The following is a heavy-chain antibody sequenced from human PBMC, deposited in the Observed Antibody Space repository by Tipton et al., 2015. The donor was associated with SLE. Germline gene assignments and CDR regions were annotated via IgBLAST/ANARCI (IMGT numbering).Heavy chain of an antibody. Sequence: TLSLTCTVSGGSISSGSYYWSWIRQPAGKGLEWIGRIYTSGSTNYNPSLKSRVTISVDTSKNQFSLKLSSVTAADTAVYYCARGSSGWYYFDYWGQGTLVTVSS. CDR1: GGSISSGSYY. D-gene: IGHD6-19*01. J-gene: IGHJ4*02. V-gene: IGHV4-61*02. CDR2: IYTSGST. CDR3: ARGSSGWYYFDY.